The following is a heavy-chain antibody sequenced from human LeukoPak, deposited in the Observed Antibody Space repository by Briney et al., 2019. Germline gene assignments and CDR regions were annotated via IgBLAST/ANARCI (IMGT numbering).Heavy chain of an antibody. CDR1: GGSFSGYY. Sequence: SETLSLTCAVYGGSFSGYYWGWIRQPPGKGLEWIGEINHSGSTNYNPSLKSRVTISVDTSKNQFSLKLSSVTAADTAVYYCARGRFALYLYNYARGWFDPWGQGTLVTVSS. CDR2: INHSGST. D-gene: IGHD3-22*01. J-gene: IGHJ5*02. V-gene: IGHV4-34*01. CDR3: ARGRFALYLYNYARGWFDP.